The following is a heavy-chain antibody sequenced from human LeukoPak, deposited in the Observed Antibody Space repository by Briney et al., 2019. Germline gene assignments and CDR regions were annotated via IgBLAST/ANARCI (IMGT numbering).Heavy chain of an antibody. J-gene: IGHJ3*02. V-gene: IGHV3-23*01. CDR2: ISGSGVTT. Sequence: GGSLRLSCAASGFTFNNYGLSWVRQAPGKGLEWVSAISGSGVTTYYADSVKGRFTISRENSKKTVYVQMNSLRAEDTAVYYCARDVPYYYESSGYYSLGFDIWGQGTMVTVSS. CDR1: GFTFNNYG. D-gene: IGHD3-22*01. CDR3: ARDVPYYYESSGYYSLGFDI.